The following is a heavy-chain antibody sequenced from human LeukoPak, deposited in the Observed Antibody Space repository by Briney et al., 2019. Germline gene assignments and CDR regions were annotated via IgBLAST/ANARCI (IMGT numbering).Heavy chain of an antibody. J-gene: IGHJ6*03. CDR2: TYYRSKWYN. CDR1: GDSVSSNSAA. CDR3: ARGDYGSGSYYYYYYYMDV. D-gene: IGHD3-10*01. V-gene: IGHV6-1*01. Sequence: SQTLSLTCAISGDSVSSNSAAWNWIRQSPSRGLEWLGRTYYRSKWYNDYAVSVKSRITINPDTSKNQFSLQLNSVTPEDTAVYYCARGDYGSGSYYYYYYYMDVWGKGTTVTVSS.